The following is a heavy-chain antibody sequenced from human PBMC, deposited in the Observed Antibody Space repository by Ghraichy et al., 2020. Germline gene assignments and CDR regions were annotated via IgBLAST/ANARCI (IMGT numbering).Heavy chain of an antibody. CDR3: AKGGRIEKTDY. Sequence: GGSLRLSCTASGFTFRNYAMSWVRQAPGKGLQWVSTISAIGSDTYYADSVKGRFTISRDNSKNTLSMQRNSLRADDTAVYYCAKGGRIEKTDYWGQGTLVTVSS. D-gene: IGHD5-24*01. J-gene: IGHJ4*02. V-gene: IGHV3-23*01. CDR1: GFTFRNYA. CDR2: ISAIGSDT.